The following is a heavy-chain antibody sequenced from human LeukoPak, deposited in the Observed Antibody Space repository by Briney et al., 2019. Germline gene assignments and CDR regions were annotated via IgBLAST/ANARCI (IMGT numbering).Heavy chain of an antibody. CDR1: GGSFSNYY. D-gene: IGHD3-3*01. CDR3: ARARITIFGVVIPYYFDY. CDR2: INHSGST. Sequence: SETLSLTCAVYGGSFSNYYWSWIRQPPGKGLEWIGEINHSGSTNYNPSLKSRVTISVDTSKNQFSLKLSSVTAADTAVYYCARARITIFGVVIPYYFDYWGQGTLVTVSS. J-gene: IGHJ4*02. V-gene: IGHV4-34*01.